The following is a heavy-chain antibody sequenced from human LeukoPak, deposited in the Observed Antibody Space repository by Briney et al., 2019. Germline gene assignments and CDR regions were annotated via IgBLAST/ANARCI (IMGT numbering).Heavy chain of an antibody. Sequence: ASVKVSCKASGYTFTGYYMHWVRQAPGQELEWMGWINPNSGGTNYAQKFRGRVTMTRDTSISTAYMELSRLRSDDTAVYYCARDLEEYSSSSGGYWGQGTLVTVSS. V-gene: IGHV1-2*02. D-gene: IGHD6-6*01. CDR1: GYTFTGYY. J-gene: IGHJ4*02. CDR2: INPNSGGT. CDR3: ARDLEEYSSSSGGY.